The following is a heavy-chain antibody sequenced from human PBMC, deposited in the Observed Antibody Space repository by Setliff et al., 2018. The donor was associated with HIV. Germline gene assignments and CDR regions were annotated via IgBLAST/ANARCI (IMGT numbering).Heavy chain of an antibody. D-gene: IGHD1-7*01. CDR2: IFYSGST. J-gene: IGHJ4*02. V-gene: IGHV4-39*01. CDR1: NGSISSSSYF. CDR3: ARRGIIAGTTDF. Sequence: SETLSLTCTVSNGSISSSSYFWGWIRQPPGKGLEWIGNIFYSGSTYYNPSLKSRVLISVDTSKNQFSLKLTSVTAADTAVYYCARRGIIAGTTDFWGQGTPVTVSS.